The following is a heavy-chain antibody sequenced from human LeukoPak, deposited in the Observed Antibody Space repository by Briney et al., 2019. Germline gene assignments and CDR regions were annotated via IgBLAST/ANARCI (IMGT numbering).Heavy chain of an antibody. J-gene: IGHJ6*02. D-gene: IGHD6-13*01. CDR1: GFTFSNYW. Sequence: GGSLRLSCAASGFTFSNYWMHWVRQAPGKGLVRVSRTDSDGSSTTYADSVKGRFSISRDNAKNTLYLQMNSLRAEDTAVYYCAREGGDGHQLVRGRPYYYYGMDVWGQGTTVTVSS. CDR3: AREGGDGHQLVRGRPYYYYGMDV. V-gene: IGHV3-74*01. CDR2: TDSDGSST.